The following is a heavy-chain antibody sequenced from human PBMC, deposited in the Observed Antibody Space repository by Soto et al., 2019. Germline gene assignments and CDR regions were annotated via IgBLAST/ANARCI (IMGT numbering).Heavy chain of an antibody. CDR3: ARRRVDYYGSGSFDY. D-gene: IGHD3-10*01. V-gene: IGHV4-59*01. CDR2: IYYSGST. CDR1: GGSISSYY. Sequence: QVQLQESGPGLVKPSETLSLTCTVSGGSISSYYWSWIRQPPGKGLEWIGHIYYSGSTNYNPSLKSRVTISVDTSKNQFSLKLSSVTAADTAVYYCARRRVDYYGSGSFDYWGQGTLVTVSS. J-gene: IGHJ4*02.